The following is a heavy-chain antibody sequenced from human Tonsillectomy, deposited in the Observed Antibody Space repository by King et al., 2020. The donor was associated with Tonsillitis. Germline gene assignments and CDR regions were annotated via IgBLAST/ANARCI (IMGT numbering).Heavy chain of an antibody. V-gene: IGHV3-9*01. CDR2: ISWDCAIR. D-gene: IGHD1-26*01. Sequence: VQSGGSLRLSCAASGFTFDDFGLHWVRQTPGKGLEWVSHISWDCAIRGDVDSVKGRFSISRDNAKNSHYLHMNRLRTEDTAFYYCAKSGFELEPSYWYFDLWGRGTLVTVSS. J-gene: IGHJ2*01. CDR3: AKSGFELEPSYWYFDL. CDR1: GFTFDDFG.